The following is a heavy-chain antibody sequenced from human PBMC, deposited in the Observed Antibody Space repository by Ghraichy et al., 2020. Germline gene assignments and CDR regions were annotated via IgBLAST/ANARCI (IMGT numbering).Heavy chain of an antibody. CDR1: GFTFRNHA. CDR3: ATWLAHHFDY. J-gene: IGHJ4*02. CDR2: IDGTTTNT. Sequence: GGSLRLSCTASGFTFRNHAMSWVRQGPGKGLEWVATIDGTTTNTHYADSVQGRLTISRDNSKNTLYLHMSSLRAEDTAVYHCATWLAHHFDYWGQGTLVTASS. V-gene: IGHV3-23*01. D-gene: IGHD6-19*01.